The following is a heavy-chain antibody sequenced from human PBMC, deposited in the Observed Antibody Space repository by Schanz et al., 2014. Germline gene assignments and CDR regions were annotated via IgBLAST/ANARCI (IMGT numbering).Heavy chain of an antibody. CDR1: AYSLTGYY. D-gene: IGHD3-3*01. Sequence: QVQLVQSGAEVKKPGASVKVSCKASAYSLTGYYLHWVRQAPGQGLEWMGWINPSSGGTNYAQNFQGRVTMTKDTSINTVYMELSTLTSDDTAVYYCARESVSRTRLFDPWGQGTLVTVSS. CDR2: INPSSGGT. CDR3: ARESVSRTRLFDP. V-gene: IGHV1-2*02. J-gene: IGHJ5*02.